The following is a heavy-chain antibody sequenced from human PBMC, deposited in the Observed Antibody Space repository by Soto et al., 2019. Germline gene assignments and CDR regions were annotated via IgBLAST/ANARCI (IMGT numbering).Heavy chain of an antibody. J-gene: IGHJ6*02. CDR1: GYTFTGYY. CDR3: AREEVATTSYYYYGMDV. D-gene: IGHD5-12*01. V-gene: IGHV1-2*04. Sequence: GASVKVSCKASGYTFTGYYMHWVRQAPGQGLEWMGWINPNSGGTNYAQKFQGWVTMTRDTSISTAYMELSRLRSDDTAVYYCAREEVATTSYYYYGMDVWGQGTTVTVSS. CDR2: INPNSGGT.